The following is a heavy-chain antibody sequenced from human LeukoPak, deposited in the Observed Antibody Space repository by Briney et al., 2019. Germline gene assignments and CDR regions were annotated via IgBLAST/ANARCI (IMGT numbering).Heavy chain of an antibody. Sequence: SETLSLTCAVSGYSISSGYYWGWIRQPPGKGLEWIGSIYHSGSTYYNPSLKSRVTISVDTSKNQFSLKLSSVTAADTAVYYCARVSGYSGYDSGHFDYWGQGTLVTVSS. CDR1: GYSISSGYY. CDR2: IYHSGST. J-gene: IGHJ4*02. CDR3: ARVSGYSGYDSGHFDY. D-gene: IGHD5-12*01. V-gene: IGHV4-38-2*01.